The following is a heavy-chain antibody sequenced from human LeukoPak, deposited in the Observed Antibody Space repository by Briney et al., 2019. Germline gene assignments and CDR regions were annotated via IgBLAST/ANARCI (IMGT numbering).Heavy chain of an antibody. CDR1: GFSFSTSGVG. Sequence: ESGPTLVKPTQTLTLTCTFSGFSFSTSGVGVGWIRQPPGKALEWLSVIYWDEDKRYRPSLKSRLTITMDTSKNQVVLTMTNMDPVDTATYYCARSPYYDILTGSRGTFDYWGRGILVTVSS. V-gene: IGHV2-5*02. CDR2: IYWDEDK. J-gene: IGHJ4*02. D-gene: IGHD3-9*01. CDR3: ARSPYYDILTGSRGTFDY.